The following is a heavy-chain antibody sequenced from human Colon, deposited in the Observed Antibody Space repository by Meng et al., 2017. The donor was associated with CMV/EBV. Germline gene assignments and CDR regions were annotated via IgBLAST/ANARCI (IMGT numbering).Heavy chain of an antibody. CDR1: GFTFSNYA. CDR3: ARGVYGMDV. CDR2: ISGGGTTP. V-gene: IGHV3-23*01. Sequence: GESLKISCAASGFTFSNYAMTWVRQAPGKGLEWVSSISGGGTTPFYADSVKGRFTISRDNSKNTLYLQMNSLRAEDTAVYYCARGVYGMDVWGQGTTVTVSS. J-gene: IGHJ6*02.